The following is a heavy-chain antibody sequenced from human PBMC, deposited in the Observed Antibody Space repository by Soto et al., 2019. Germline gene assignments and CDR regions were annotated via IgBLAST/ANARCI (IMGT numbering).Heavy chain of an antibody. D-gene: IGHD2-21*01. CDR1: GYTFTDYA. CDR2: INTGNGNT. Sequence: QVQLVQSGAEVKKPGASVKVSCKASGYTFTDYAMHWVRQAPGQRLEWMGWINTGNGNTKFSLKFQGRVTITRDTAATTAYMELTSLRSEDMAVYYCAKGSRMWTPDYWGQGTLVTVSS. J-gene: IGHJ4*02. CDR3: AKGSRMWTPDY. V-gene: IGHV1-3*04.